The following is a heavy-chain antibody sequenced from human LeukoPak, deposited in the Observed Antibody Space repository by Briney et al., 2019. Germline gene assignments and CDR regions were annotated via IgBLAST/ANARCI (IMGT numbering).Heavy chain of an antibody. Sequence: SETLSLTCTVSGGSISSYYWSWIRQPPGKGLEWIGYIYYSGSTNYNPSLESRVTISVDTSKNQFSLKLSSMTAADTAVYYCAREYGDLQYYFDYWGQGTLVTVSS. CDR2: IYYSGST. D-gene: IGHD5-24*01. J-gene: IGHJ4*02. V-gene: IGHV4-59*01. CDR1: GGSISSYY. CDR3: AREYGDLQYYFDY.